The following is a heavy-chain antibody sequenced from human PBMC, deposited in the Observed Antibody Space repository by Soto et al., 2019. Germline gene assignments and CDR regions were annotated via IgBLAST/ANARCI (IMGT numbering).Heavy chain of an antibody. CDR1: GFSFSSYW. J-gene: IGHJ3*02. CDR2: IKQDGSEK. Sequence: EVQLVESGGVLVQRGGSLRLSCAASGFSFSSYWMSWVRQAPGKGPEWVANIKQDGSEKYYVDSVKGRFTISRDNAKSSLYLQMNSLRIETMAGYYFANMVYGDYGTAAFDISGQGKSVTVSS. D-gene: IGHD4-17*01. CDR3: ANMVYGDYGTAAFDI. V-gene: IGHV3-7*01.